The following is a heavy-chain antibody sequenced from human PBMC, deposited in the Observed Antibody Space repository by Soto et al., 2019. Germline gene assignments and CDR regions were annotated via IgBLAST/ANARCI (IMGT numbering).Heavy chain of an antibody. CDR1: GFTFSSYW. Sequence: GSLRLSCAASGFTFSSYWMSWVRQAPGKGLEWVANIKQDGSEKYYVDSVKGRFTISRDNAKNSLYLQMNSLRAEDTAVYYCERVMEDTAMVSPDDAFDIWGQGAMVTVSS. D-gene: IGHD5-18*01. J-gene: IGHJ3*02. CDR2: IKQDGSEK. CDR3: ERVMEDTAMVSPDDAFDI. V-gene: IGHV3-7*01.